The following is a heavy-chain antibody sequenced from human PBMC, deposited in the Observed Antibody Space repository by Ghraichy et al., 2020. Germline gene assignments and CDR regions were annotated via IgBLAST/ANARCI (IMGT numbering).Heavy chain of an antibody. J-gene: IGHJ4*02. CDR3: AREWFGELWAAFDY. V-gene: IGHV4-34*01. Sequence: SQTLSLTCAVYGGSFSGYYWSWIRQPPGKGLEWIGEINHSGSTNYNPSLKSRVTISVDTSKNQFSLKLSSVTAADTAVYYCAREWFGELWAAFDYWGQGTLVTVSS. CDR2: INHSGST. D-gene: IGHD3-10*01. CDR1: GGSFSGYY.